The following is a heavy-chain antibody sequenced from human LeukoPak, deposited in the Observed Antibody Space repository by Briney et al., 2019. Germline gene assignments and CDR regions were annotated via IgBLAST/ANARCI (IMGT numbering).Heavy chain of an antibody. V-gene: IGHV1-2*02. CDR3: ARDRLLRYFDWLYYFDY. D-gene: IGHD3-9*01. CDR2: INPNSGGT. Sequence: ASVKVSCKASGDTFAGYYMHWVRQAPGQGLEWMGWINPNSGGTNYAQKFQGRVTMTRDTSISTAYMELSRLRSDDTAVYYCARDRLLRYFDWLYYFDYWGQGTLVTVSS. J-gene: IGHJ4*02. CDR1: GDTFAGYY.